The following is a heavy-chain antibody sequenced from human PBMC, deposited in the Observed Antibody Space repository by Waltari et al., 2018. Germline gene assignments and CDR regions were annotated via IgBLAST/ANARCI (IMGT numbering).Heavy chain of an antibody. V-gene: IGHV1-69*01. CDR1: GGTFSSYA. Sequence: QVQLVQSGAEVKKPGSSVKVSCKASGGTFSSYAISWVRPAPGQGLEWMGGIIPIFGTANYAQKFQGRVTITADESTSTAYMELSSLRSEDTAVYYCARDVVVVPAAIPTYYYYYGMDVWGQGTTVTVSS. D-gene: IGHD2-2*01. CDR3: ARDVVVVPAAIPTYYYYYGMDV. J-gene: IGHJ6*02. CDR2: IIPIFGTA.